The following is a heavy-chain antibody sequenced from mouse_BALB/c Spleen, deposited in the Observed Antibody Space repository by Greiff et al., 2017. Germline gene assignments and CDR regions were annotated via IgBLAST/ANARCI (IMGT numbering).Heavy chain of an antibody. CDR1: GFTFSSYG. J-gene: IGHJ4*01. D-gene: IGHD2-4*01. CDR2: ISSGGSYT. V-gene: IGHV5-6*01. Sequence: DVQLVESGGDLVKPGGSLKLSCAASGFTFSSYGMSWVRQTPDKRLEWVATISSGGSYTYYPDSVKGRFTISRDNAKNTLYLQMSSLKSEDTAMYYCARERDYDYDRGAMDYWGQGTSVTVSS. CDR3: ARERDYDYDRGAMDY.